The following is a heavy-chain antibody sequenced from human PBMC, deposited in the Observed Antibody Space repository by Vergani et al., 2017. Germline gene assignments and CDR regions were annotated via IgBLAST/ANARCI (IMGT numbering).Heavy chain of an antibody. J-gene: IGHJ4*02. V-gene: IGHV1-69*01. CDR2: IVPIFGKT. Sequence: QVPLVQSGAEVKKPGSSVKVFCKTSGGTFSNYAISWVRQAPGQGLEWMGCIVPIFGKTTYAQKFQGSFTITADESTNTAYMEVSSLRSEDTAVYYCTSGWYYDSIAYWAYWGQGTLVTVSS. CDR3: TSGWYYDSIAYWAY. D-gene: IGHD3-22*01. CDR1: GGTFSNYA.